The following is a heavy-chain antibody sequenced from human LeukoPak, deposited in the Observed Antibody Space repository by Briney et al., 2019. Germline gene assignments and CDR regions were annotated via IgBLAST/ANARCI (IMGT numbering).Heavy chain of an antibody. CDR3: AKDAPLSVAVDH. CDR1: GFTFSSYA. D-gene: IGHD6-19*01. CDR2: ISYDGSNK. V-gene: IGHV3-30-3*01. Sequence: PGGSLRLSCAASGFTFSSYAMHWVRQAPGKGLEWVAVISYDGSNKYYADSVKGRFTISRDNSKNTLYLQMNSLRAEDTAVYYCAKDAPLSVAVDHWGQGTLVTVSS. J-gene: IGHJ4*02.